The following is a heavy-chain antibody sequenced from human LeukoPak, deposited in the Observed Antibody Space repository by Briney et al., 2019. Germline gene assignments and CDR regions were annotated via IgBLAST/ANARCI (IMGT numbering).Heavy chain of an antibody. CDR2: IYYSGST. V-gene: IGHV4-59*01. D-gene: IGHD3-22*01. Sequence: PSETLSLTCTVSGGSISTYYWSWIRQPPGKGLEWIGYIYYSGSTNYNPSLKSRVTISVDTSKNQFSLKLSSVTAADTAVYYCASYSYYYDSSGYFDYWGQGTLVTVSS. J-gene: IGHJ4*02. CDR1: GGSISTYY. CDR3: ASYSYYYDSSGYFDY.